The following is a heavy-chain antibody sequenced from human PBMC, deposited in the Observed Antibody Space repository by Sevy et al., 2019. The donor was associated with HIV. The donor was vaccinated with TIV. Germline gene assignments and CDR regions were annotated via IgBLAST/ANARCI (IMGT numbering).Heavy chain of an antibody. V-gene: IGHV4-59*01. J-gene: IGHJ4*02. CDR2: IYYSGST. D-gene: IGHD5-18*01. CDR1: GGSISSYY. CDR3: ARVRGRPLDTAMVTFED. Sequence: SETLSLTCTVSGGSISSYYWSWIRQPPGKGLEWIGYIYYSGSTNYNPSLKSRVTISVDTSKNQFSLKLSSVTAADTAVYYCARVRGRPLDTAMVTFEDWGQGTLVTVSS.